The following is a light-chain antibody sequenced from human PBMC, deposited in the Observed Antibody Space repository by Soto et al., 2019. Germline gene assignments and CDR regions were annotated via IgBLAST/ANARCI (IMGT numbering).Light chain of an antibody. CDR1: QSDSRF. CDR3: QQHDHWPPYS. J-gene: IGKJ2*01. V-gene: IGKV3-15*01. Sequence: TQSPVTLSASPGDGATLSCRASQSDSRFLAWYQQTPGQPPRLLIYAASSRVLGVPARCTGSGSWTDFTLPISDVQSEDDAIYYCQQHDHWPPYSFGQGTRLEI. CDR2: AAS.